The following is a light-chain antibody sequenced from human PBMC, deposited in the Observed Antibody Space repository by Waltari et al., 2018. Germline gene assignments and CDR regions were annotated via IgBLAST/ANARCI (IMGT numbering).Light chain of an antibody. Sequence: DIQMTQSPSTLSASVGDRVTITCRASQSISNLLAWYQQKPGKAPKYLISKASNLESGVPSRFSGSGSGTEFTFTISSLQPDDFASYYCQQYNGRFGQGTKVEMK. J-gene: IGKJ1*01. CDR2: KAS. V-gene: IGKV1-5*03. CDR1: QSISNL. CDR3: QQYNGR.